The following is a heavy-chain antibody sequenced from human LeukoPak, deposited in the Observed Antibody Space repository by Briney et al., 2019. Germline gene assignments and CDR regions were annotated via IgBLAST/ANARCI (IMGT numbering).Heavy chain of an antibody. V-gene: IGHV1-18*01. J-gene: IGHJ3*02. CDR2: ISASNGNT. CDR3: ARDSEEYSSSSALLVVPLIAFDI. Sequence: GASVKVSCKASGYTFTNYGISWVRQAPGQGLEWMGWISASNGNTNYAQKLQGRVTMTTDTSTSTAYMEVRSLRSDDTAVYYCARDSEEYSSSSALLVVPLIAFDIWGQGTMVTVSS. D-gene: IGHD6-6*01. CDR1: GYTFTNYG.